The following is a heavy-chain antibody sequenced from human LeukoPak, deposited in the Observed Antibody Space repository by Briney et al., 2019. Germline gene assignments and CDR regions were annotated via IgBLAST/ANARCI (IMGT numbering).Heavy chain of an antibody. CDR1: GGSFSGYY. D-gene: IGHD3-16*01. J-gene: IGHJ4*02. V-gene: IGHV4-34*01. CDR3: ARINYDYVWGSYPLYYFDY. Sequence: PSETLSLTCAVYGGSFSGYYWSWIRQPPGKGLEWIGEINHSGNTNYNPSLKSRVTISVDTSKNQFSLKLSSVTAADTAVYYCARINYDYVWGSYPLYYFDYWGQGTLVTVSS. CDR2: INHSGNT.